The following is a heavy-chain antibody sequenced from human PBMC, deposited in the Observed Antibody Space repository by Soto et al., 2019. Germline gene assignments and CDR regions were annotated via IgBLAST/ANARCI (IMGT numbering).Heavy chain of an antibody. CDR2: IYYSGST. D-gene: IGHD3-16*01. V-gene: IGHV4-39*01. CDR1: GGSISSSSYY. Sequence: QLQLQESGPGLVKPSETLSLTCTVSGGSISSSSYYWDWIRQPPGKGLEWIGSIYYSGSTSYNPSLKSRVTISVDTSMNQFSLTLSSVTAADTAVYFCASSRPWGELRAGWFDPWGQGTLVTVSS. CDR3: ASSRPWGELRAGWFDP. J-gene: IGHJ5*02.